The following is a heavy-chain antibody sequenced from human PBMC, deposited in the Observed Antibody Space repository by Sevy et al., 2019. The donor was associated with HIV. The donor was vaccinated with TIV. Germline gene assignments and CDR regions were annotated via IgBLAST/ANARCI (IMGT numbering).Heavy chain of an antibody. CDR3: ARDGVVVPAAPYYYYYYMDV. J-gene: IGHJ6*03. CDR2: ISSSSSTI. Sequence: GESLKISCAASGFTFSSYSMNWVRQAPGKGLEWVSYISSSSSTIYYADSVKGRFTISRDNAKNSLYLQMNSLRDEDTAVYYCARDGVVVPAAPYYYYYYMDVWGKGTTVTVSS. D-gene: IGHD2-2*01. V-gene: IGHV3-48*02. CDR1: GFTFSSYS.